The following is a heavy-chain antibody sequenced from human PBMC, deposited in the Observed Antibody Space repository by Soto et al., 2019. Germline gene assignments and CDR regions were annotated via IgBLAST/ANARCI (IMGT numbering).Heavy chain of an antibody. CDR2: IYPGDTET. V-gene: IGHV5-51*01. CDR1: GYSFTSYH. CDR3: VRDHNWAFDY. J-gene: IGHJ4*02. D-gene: IGHD1-1*01. Sequence: PGESLKISCKGSGYSFTSYHIVWVRQMPGKGLEWMGIIYPGDTETRYSPSLQGQVTMSADKSTSTAYLQWSSLKASDTAIYYCVRDHNWAFDYWAPGTLVTVSS.